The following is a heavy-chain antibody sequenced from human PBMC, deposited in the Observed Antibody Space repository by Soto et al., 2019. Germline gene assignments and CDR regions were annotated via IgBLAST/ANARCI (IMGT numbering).Heavy chain of an antibody. CDR2: MNPNSGNT. Sequence: ASVKVSCKASGYTFTSYDINWVRQATGQGLEWMGWMNPNSGNTGYAQNFQGRVTMTRNTSISTAYMELSSLRSEDTAVYYCARQLRFLEWLLYADYYYGMDVWGQGTTVTVSS. J-gene: IGHJ6*02. CDR1: GYTFTSYD. V-gene: IGHV1-8*01. D-gene: IGHD3-3*01. CDR3: ARQLRFLEWLLYADYYYGMDV.